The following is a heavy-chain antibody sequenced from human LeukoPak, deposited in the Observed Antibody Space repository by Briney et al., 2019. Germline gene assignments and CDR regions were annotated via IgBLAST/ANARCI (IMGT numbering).Heavy chain of an antibody. Sequence: GGSLRLSCAASGFTFSNAWMSWVRQAPWKGLEWVGRIKSKTDGGTTDYAAPVKGRFTISRDDSKNTLYLQMNSLKTEDTAVYYCTTEQSLEWLFETQSFDYWGQGTLVTVSS. CDR1: GFTFSNAW. J-gene: IGHJ4*02. V-gene: IGHV3-15*01. CDR2: IKSKTDGGTT. D-gene: IGHD3-3*01. CDR3: TTEQSLEWLFETQSFDY.